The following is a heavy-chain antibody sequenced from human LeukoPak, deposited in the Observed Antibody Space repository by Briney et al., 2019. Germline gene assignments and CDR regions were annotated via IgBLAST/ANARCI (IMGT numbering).Heavy chain of an antibody. CDR2: IYYTGST. CDR1: GGSISSYY. Sequence: PSETLSLTCTVSGGSISSYYWSWVRQPPGKGLEWIGYIYYTGSTNYSPSLSSRVTISIGTSRTQFSLNLRSVTAADTAVYYCARDARTIKERSDAFDIWGQGTMVTVSS. V-gene: IGHV4-59*01. CDR3: ARDARTIKERSDAFDI. D-gene: IGHD1-1*01. J-gene: IGHJ3*02.